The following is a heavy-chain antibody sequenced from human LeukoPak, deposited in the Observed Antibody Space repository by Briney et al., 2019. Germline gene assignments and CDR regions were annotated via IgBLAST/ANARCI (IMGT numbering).Heavy chain of an antibody. V-gene: IGHV3-7*01. D-gene: IGHD4-23*01. J-gene: IGHJ4*02. CDR1: GFTFSSHW. CDR2: IKEDGSET. Sequence: PGGSLRLSCAASGFTFSSHWMSWVRQAPGKGLEWVANIKEDGSETQCVDSVKGRFTISRDNAKSSLYLQMNSLRAGDTAVYYCARATRSSNSGDWGQGTLVIVSS. CDR3: ARATRSSNSGD.